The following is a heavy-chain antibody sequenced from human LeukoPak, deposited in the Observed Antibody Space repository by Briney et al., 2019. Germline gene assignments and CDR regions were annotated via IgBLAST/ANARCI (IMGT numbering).Heavy chain of an antibody. Sequence: PSETLSLICSVSGGSINSGYWSWIRQPPGKGLEWIGYIYYSGSTNYNPSLKSRVTISVDTSKNQFSLKLSSVTAADTAVYYCARVPSLGIVVVPAASWYFDLWGRGNLFTVSS. J-gene: IGHJ2*01. CDR3: ARVPSLGIVVVPAASWYFDL. V-gene: IGHV4-59*01. CDR2: IYYSGST. D-gene: IGHD2-2*01. CDR1: GGSINSGY.